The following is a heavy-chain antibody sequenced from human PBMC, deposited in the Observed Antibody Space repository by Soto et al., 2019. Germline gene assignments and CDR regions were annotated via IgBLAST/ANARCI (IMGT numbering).Heavy chain of an antibody. CDR1: GFSLSTSGMC. V-gene: IGHV2-70*11. J-gene: IGHJ4*02. Sequence: SGPTLVNPTQTLTLTCTFSGFSLSTSGMCVSWIRQPPGKALEWLARIDWDDDKYYSTSLKTRLTISKDTSKNQVVLTMTNMDPVDTATYYCARIDILTGYNQAADYWGQGTLVTVS. CDR3: ARIDILTGYNQAADY. CDR2: IDWDDDK. D-gene: IGHD3-9*01.